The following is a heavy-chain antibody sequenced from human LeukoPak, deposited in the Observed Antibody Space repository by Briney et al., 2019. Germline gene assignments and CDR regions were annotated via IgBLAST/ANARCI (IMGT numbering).Heavy chain of an antibody. Sequence: GGSLRLSCAASGFTFSSYEMDWVRQAPEKGLEWISYISSSGGYMYADSVKGRFTISRDNAKNSLYLQMNSLRDEDTAVYYCARCVPYMGAVAGNFDFWGQGILVTVSS. J-gene: IGHJ4*02. V-gene: IGHV3-21*04. CDR1: GFTFSSYE. CDR2: ISSSGGYM. D-gene: IGHD6-19*01. CDR3: ARCVPYMGAVAGNFDF.